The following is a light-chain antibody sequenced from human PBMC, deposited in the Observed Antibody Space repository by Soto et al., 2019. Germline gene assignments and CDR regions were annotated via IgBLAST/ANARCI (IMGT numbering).Light chain of an antibody. Sequence: QSVLTQPPSVSGAPGQRLTISCTGSSSNIGAGYDVHWYQQFPGTAPKLLIFSDINRPSGVPARFSASKSGSSASLAISGLQAEDEADHYCQSYDSVLSASVFGGGTKLTVL. CDR1: SSNIGAGYD. CDR2: SDI. V-gene: IGLV1-40*01. CDR3: QSYDSVLSASV. J-gene: IGLJ2*01.